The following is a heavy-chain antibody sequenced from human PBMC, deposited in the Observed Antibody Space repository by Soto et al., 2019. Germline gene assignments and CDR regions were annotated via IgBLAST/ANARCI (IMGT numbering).Heavy chain of an antibody. D-gene: IGHD3-9*01. V-gene: IGHV4-31*03. J-gene: IGHJ4*02. CDR1: GGSISSGGYY. CDR3: ARSPVRGELRYFDWLLYLGYFDY. Sequence: QVQLQESGPGLVKPSQTLSLTCTVSGGSISSGGYYWSWIRQHPGKGLEWIGYIYYSGSTYYNPSLKSRVTISVDTSKNQFSLKLSSVTAADTAVYYCARSPVRGELRYFDWLLYLGYFDYWGQGTLVTVSS. CDR2: IYYSGST.